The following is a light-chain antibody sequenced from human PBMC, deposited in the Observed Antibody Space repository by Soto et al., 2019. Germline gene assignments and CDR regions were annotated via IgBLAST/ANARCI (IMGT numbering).Light chain of an antibody. Sequence: QTVVTQEPSLTVSPGGTVTLTCGSSDGPVTSNHYPYWYQQRPGQVPRTLIYDTTNRQSWAPARFSGSLVGVKAALTLSGAQPEDEADYYCLLTYSGGRVFGGGTKVTVL. J-gene: IGLJ2*01. CDR1: DGPVTSNHY. V-gene: IGLV7-46*01. CDR3: LLTYSGGRV. CDR2: DTT.